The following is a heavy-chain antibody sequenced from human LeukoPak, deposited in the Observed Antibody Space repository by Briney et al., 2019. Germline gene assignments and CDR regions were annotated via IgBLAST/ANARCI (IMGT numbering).Heavy chain of an antibody. J-gene: IGHJ6*03. D-gene: IGHD7-27*01. CDR1: GFTFDDYA. CDR2: ISWNRGSV. CDR3: ARDTRLGNYMDV. Sequence: PGRSLRLSCAASGFTFDDYAMHWVRQAPGKGLEWVSGISWNRGSVGYADSVKGRFTISRDNAKNSLYLQMNSLRAEDTAVYYCARDTRLGNYMDVWGKGTTVTVSS. V-gene: IGHV3-9*01.